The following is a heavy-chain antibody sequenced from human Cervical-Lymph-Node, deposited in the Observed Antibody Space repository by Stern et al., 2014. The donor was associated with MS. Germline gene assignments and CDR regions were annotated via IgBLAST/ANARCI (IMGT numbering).Heavy chain of an antibody. J-gene: IGHJ4*02. V-gene: IGHV2-70*13. CDR2: IDWDDDK. CDR1: GFSLSTSGMC. D-gene: IGHD2-15*01. Sequence: QITLKESGPALVKPTQTLTLTCTFSGFSLSTSGMCASWIRKPPGKALESLALIDWDDDKYYSTSLKTRLTISKDTSKNQVVLTMTNMDPVDTATYFCARRHCSARGPFDYWGQGTLVTVSS. CDR3: ARRHCSARGPFDY.